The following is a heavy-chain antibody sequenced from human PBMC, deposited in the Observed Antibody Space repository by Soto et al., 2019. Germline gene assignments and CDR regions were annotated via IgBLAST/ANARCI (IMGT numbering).Heavy chain of an antibody. CDR1: GFTFSSYA. J-gene: IGHJ4*02. CDR2: ISYDGTTQ. Sequence: QVQLVESGGGVVQPGRSLRLSCAASGFTFSSYAMHWVRQAPGKGLEWVAVISYDGTTQYYADSMKGRFTISRDNSKXXXXXXXXXXXXXXXXXXXXXXXXXXXXYYFDYWGLGTLVTVSS. V-gene: IGHV3-30-3*01. CDR3: XXXXXXXXYYFDY.